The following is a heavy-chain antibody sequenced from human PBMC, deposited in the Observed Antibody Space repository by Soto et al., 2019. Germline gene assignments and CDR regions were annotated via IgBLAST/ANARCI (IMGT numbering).Heavy chain of an antibody. CDR1: GFTFSSYA. CDR3: ARAGGSYSDS. Sequence: QVQPVESGGGVVQPGRSLRLSCAASGFTFSSYAMHWVRQAPGKGLEWVAVISYDGSNKYYTDSVKGRFTTSRANSKNTLYLQMNSLRAEATAVYYCARAGGSYSDSWGQGTLVTVSS. D-gene: IGHD1-26*01. J-gene: IGHJ4*02. V-gene: IGHV3-30-3*01. CDR2: ISYDGSNK.